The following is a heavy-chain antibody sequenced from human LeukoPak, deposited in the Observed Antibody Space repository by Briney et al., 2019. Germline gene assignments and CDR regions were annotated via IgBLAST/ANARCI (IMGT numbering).Heavy chain of an antibody. D-gene: IGHD3-3*01. CDR1: GYTFTSYY. Sequence: ASVNVSCKASGYTFTSYYMHWVRQAPGQGLEWMGIINPSGGSTSYAQKLQGRVTMTRDMSTSTVYMELSSLRSEDTALYYCARGTLYYDFWSGYYTGAAFDIWGQGTMVTVSS. J-gene: IGHJ3*02. CDR3: ARGTLYYDFWSGYYTGAAFDI. V-gene: IGHV1-46*01. CDR2: INPSGGST.